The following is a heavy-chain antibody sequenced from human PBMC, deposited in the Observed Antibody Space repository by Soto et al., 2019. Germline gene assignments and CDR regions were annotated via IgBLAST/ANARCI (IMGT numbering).Heavy chain of an antibody. Sequence: LEVSCAATGFTINTCTMTEIRPAPGKGLEWVSASSGSGGTTYYADSVKGRFTISRDNSKNTMFLHMNSLRADDTAVYYCAKGLAGGSLYYFDYWGQGTTVTVSS. V-gene: IGHV3-23*01. CDR2: SSGSGGTT. D-gene: IGHD6-19*01. CDR1: GFTINTCT. J-gene: IGHJ4*02. CDR3: AKGLAGGSLYYFDY.